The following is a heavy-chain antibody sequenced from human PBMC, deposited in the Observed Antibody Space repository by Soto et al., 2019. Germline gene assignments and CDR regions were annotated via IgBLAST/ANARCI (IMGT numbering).Heavy chain of an antibody. CDR2: TIPLFSTS. V-gene: IGHV1-69*06. CDR1: AGTFNNYA. J-gene: IGHJ6*02. CDR3: TRAGGSPYYYYGMDV. D-gene: IGHD2-15*01. Sequence: QEQLVQSGPEVKKPGSSVTVSCKASAGTFNNYAICWVRQAPGQGLEWMGGTIPLFSTSSYTQKFQGRVTITADKSTSTVYMDMRNLKSEDTVLYYCTRAGGSPYYYYGMDVWGQGTTVTVS.